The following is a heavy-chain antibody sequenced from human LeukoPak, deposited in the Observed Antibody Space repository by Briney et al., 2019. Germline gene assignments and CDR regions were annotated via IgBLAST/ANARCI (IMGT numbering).Heavy chain of an antibody. Sequence: PGGSQRLSCAASGFTFSSYSMNWVRQAPGKGLEWVSSISSSSSYIYYADSVKGRFTISRDNAKNSLYLQMNSLRAEDTAVYYCARDRHSSGWYRPYAFDIWGQGTMVTVSS. D-gene: IGHD6-19*01. CDR3: ARDRHSSGWYRPYAFDI. V-gene: IGHV3-21*01. J-gene: IGHJ3*02. CDR1: GFTFSSYS. CDR2: ISSSSSYI.